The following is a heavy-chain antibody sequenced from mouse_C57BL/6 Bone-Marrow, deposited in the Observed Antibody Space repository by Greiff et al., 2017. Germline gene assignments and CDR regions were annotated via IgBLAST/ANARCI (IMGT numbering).Heavy chain of an antibody. CDR3: AREKYYYGSSDY. Sequence: DVKLQESGPELVKPGDSVKISCKASGYSFTGYFMNWVMQSHGKSLEWIGRINPYNGDTFYNQKFKGKATLTVDKSSSTAHMELRSLTSEDSAVYYCAREKYYYGSSDYWGQGTTLTVSS. D-gene: IGHD1-1*01. CDR2: INPYNGDT. J-gene: IGHJ2*01. CDR1: GYSFTGYF. V-gene: IGHV1-20*01.